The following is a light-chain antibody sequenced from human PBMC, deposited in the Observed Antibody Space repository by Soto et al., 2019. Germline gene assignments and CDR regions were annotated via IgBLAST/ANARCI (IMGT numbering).Light chain of an antibody. V-gene: IGKV1-12*01. Sequence: DIQMTQSPSSVSAXVGDRVTITCRASQAIDSWLAWYQQKPGEAPKLLIFTGSLLHSGVPPRFSGSGSGTDFTLTISSLQPEDFATYYCQQTLSFPPTFGQGTKVDIK. CDR1: QAIDSW. J-gene: IGKJ1*01. CDR3: QQTLSFPPT. CDR2: TGS.